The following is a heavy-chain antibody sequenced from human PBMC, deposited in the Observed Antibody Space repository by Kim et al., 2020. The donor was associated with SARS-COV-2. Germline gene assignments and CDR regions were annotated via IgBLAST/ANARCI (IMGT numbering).Heavy chain of an antibody. J-gene: IGHJ4*02. V-gene: IGHV3-23*01. CDR3: ANGPWGTGPVYFGK. D-gene: IGHD3-16*01. CDR1: GFTFTYSA. Sequence: GGSLRLSCAASGFTFTYSAMTWVRQAPGKGLEWVSSVTYTGVTTYYADSVKGRFTISRDNSKNTLYLQMNSLRAEDTAVYYCANGPWGTGPVYFGKWGQGTLVTASS. CDR2: VTYTGVTT.